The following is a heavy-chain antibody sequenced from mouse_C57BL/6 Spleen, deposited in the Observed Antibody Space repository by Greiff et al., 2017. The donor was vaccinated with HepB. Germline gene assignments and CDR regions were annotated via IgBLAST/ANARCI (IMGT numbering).Heavy chain of an antibody. Sequence: EVQGVESGGGLVQPGGSLSLSCAASGFTFTDYYMSWVRQPPGKALEWLGFIRNKANGYTTEYSASVKGRFTISRDNSQSILYLQMNALRAEDSATYYLSRGDCYYTLGVWGTGTTVTVSS. V-gene: IGHV7-3*01. CDR1: GFTFTDYY. J-gene: IGHJ1*03. CDR2: IRNKANGYTT. CDR3: SRGDCYYTLGV. D-gene: IGHD2-3*01.